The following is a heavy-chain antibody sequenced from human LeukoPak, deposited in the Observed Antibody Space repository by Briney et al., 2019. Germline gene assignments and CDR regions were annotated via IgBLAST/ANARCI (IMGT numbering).Heavy chain of an antibody. CDR1: GGSFSGYY. Sequence: SETLSLTCAVYGGSFSGYYWSWIRQPPGKGLEWIGEINHSGSTNYNPSLKSRVTISVDTSKNQFSLKLSSVTAADTAVYYCASLDYYYDSSGYYSDYWGQGTLVTVSS. J-gene: IGHJ4*02. CDR2: INHSGST. D-gene: IGHD3-22*01. V-gene: IGHV4-34*01. CDR3: ASLDYYYDSSGYYSDY.